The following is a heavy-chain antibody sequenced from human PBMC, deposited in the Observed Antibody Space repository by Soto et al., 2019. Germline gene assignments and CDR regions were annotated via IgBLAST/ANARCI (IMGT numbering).Heavy chain of an antibody. Sequence: PSQTLSLTCAISGDIVSSSTAAWNWIRQSPSRGLEWLGRTYYTSKWNNDYALSVKSRITITPDTSKNQFSLHLNSVTPEDTAAYYCARDLSYPAGTGQLVDWGQGTLVTVS. CDR3: ARDLSYPAGTGQLVD. D-gene: IGHD1-1*01. CDR1: GDIVSSSTAA. J-gene: IGHJ4*02. CDR2: TYYTSKWNN. V-gene: IGHV6-1*01.